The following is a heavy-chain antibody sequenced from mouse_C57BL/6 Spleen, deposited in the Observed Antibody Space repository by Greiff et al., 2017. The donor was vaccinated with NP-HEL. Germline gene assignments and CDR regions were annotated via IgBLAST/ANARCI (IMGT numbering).Heavy chain of an antibody. CDR1: GYTFTDYY. J-gene: IGHJ2*01. V-gene: IGHV1-26*01. CDR3: ARRSGIYSNYFDY. CDR2: INPNNGGT. Sequence: EVQLQQSGPELVKPGASVKISCKASGYTFTDYYMNWVKQSHGKSLEWIGDINPNNGGTSYNQKFKGKATLTVDKSSSTAYMELRSLTSEDSAVYYCARRSGIYSNYFDYWGQGTTLTVSS. D-gene: IGHD2-5*01.